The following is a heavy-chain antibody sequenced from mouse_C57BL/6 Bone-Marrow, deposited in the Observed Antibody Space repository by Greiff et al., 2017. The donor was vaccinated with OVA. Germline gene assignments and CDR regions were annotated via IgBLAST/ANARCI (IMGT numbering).Heavy chain of an antibody. J-gene: IGHJ4*01. D-gene: IGHD1-1*01. CDR1: GYTFTSYW. CDR3: ARYYYGSSTYAMDY. Sequence: QVQLQQPGAELVKPGASVKLSCKASGYTFTSYWMHWVKQRPGQGLEWIGMIHPNSGSTNYNEKFKSKATRTVDKSSSTAYMQLSSLTYEDSTVYNGARYYYGSSTYAMDYWGQGTSVTVSS. V-gene: IGHV1-64*01. CDR2: IHPNSGST.